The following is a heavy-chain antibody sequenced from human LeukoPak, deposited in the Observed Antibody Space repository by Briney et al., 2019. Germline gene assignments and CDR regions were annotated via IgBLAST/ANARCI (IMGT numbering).Heavy chain of an antibody. CDR2: IYPGDSDT. CDR1: GYSLTSYW. Sequence: GESLKISCKGSGYSLTSYWIGWVRQMPGKGLEWMGIIYPGDSDTRYSPSFQGQVTISADKSISTAYLQWSSLKASDTAMYYCARWRVGANPQGYNWFDPWGQGTLVTVSS. D-gene: IGHD1-26*01. CDR3: ARWRVGANPQGYNWFDP. V-gene: IGHV5-51*01. J-gene: IGHJ5*02.